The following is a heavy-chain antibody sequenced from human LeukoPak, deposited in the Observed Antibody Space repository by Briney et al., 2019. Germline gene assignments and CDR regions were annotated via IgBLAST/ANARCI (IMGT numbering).Heavy chain of an antibody. Sequence: SETLSLTCTVSGGSISSSSYYWGWIRQPPGKGLEWIGSIYYSGSSYYNPSLRSRVTISVDTSKNHFSLKLSSVTAADTAVYYCARNRDGYNSFDYWGQGTLVTVSS. CDR2: IYYSGSS. D-gene: IGHD5-24*01. CDR1: GGSISSSSYY. J-gene: IGHJ4*02. CDR3: ARNRDGYNSFDY. V-gene: IGHV4-39*07.